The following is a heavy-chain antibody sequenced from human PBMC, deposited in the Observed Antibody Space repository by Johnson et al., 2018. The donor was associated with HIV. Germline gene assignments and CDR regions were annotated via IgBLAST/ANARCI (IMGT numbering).Heavy chain of an antibody. J-gene: IGHJ3*02. Sequence: VQLVESGGNLVQPGGSLRLSCAASGFTVSGNYMSWVRQAPGKGLEWVSVMYSGGSTYYADSVKGRFTISRDNSMHTMYLQMNSLRAEDTAVYYCARDGGYSYGDAFDIWGQGTMVTVSS. D-gene: IGHD5-18*01. CDR2: MYSGGST. CDR3: ARDGGYSYGDAFDI. V-gene: IGHV3-66*01. CDR1: GFTVSGNY.